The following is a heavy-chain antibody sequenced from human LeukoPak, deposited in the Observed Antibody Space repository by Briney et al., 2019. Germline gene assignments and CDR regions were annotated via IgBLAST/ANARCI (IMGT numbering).Heavy chain of an antibody. V-gene: IGHV3-30*04. J-gene: IGHJ4*02. CDR3: AKDGTGDIDY. D-gene: IGHD7-27*01. CDR1: GFTFSSYA. CDR2: ISYDGSNK. Sequence: GGSLRLSCAASGFTFSSYAMHWVRQAPGKGLEWVAVISYDGSNKYYADSVKGRFTISRDNSKNTLYLQVNSLRAEDTAVYYCAKDGTGDIDYWGQGTLVTVSS.